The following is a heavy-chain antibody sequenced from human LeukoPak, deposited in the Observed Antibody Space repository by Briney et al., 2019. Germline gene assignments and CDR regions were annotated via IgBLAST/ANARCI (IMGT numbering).Heavy chain of an antibody. CDR1: GFTFSSYS. Sequence: PGGSLRLSCAASGFTFSSYSMNWVRQAPGKGLEWVSSISSSSSYIYYADSVKGRFTISRDNAKNSLYLQMNSLRAEDTAVYYCARDLSDYGGNYKFDYWGQGTLVTVSS. CDR2: ISSSSSYI. D-gene: IGHD4-23*01. V-gene: IGHV3-21*01. J-gene: IGHJ4*02. CDR3: ARDLSDYGGNYKFDY.